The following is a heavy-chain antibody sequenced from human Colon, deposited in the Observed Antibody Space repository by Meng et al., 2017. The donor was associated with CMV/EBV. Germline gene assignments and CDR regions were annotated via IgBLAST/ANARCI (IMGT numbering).Heavy chain of an antibody. CDR1: GDSVSTNSGA. CDR3: AKSLPHFDY. Sequence: GAIAGDSVSTNSGAWNWLRQAPSRGLEWLGRTYYRSKWYTDYAVSAKSRITINPDTSKNQFSLQLTSVTPEDTAVYYCAKSLPHFDYWGQGTLVTVSS. J-gene: IGHJ4*02. V-gene: IGHV6-1*01. CDR2: TYYRSKWYT. D-gene: IGHD2-15*01.